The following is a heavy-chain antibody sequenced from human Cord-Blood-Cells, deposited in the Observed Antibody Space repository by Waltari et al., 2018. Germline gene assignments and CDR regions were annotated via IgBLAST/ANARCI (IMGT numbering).Heavy chain of an antibody. CDR1: GGTFSSYA. D-gene: IGHD6-19*01. CDR3: ARGNSSGWYNWFDP. CDR2: IIPILGIA. J-gene: IGHJ5*02. Sequence: VQLVQSGAEVQKPGSSVKVSCKASGGTFSSYAISWVLPAPGQGLEWMGGIIPILGIANYAQKFQGRVTITADESTSTAYMELSSLRSEDTAVYYCARGNSSGWYNWFDPWGQGTLVTVSS. V-gene: IGHV1-69*04.